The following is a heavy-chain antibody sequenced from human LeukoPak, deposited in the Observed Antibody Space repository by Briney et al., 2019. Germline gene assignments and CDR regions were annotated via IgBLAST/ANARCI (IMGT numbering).Heavy chain of an antibody. J-gene: IGHJ4*02. Sequence: GSLRLSCAASGFTFSSYAMSWVRQAPGKGLEWIGEINHSGSTNYNPSLKSRVTISVDTSKNQFSLKLSSVTAADTAVYYCARGQENCGGDCGVAYWGQGTLVTVSS. V-gene: IGHV4-34*01. D-gene: IGHD2-21*02. CDR2: INHSGST. CDR1: GFTFSSYA. CDR3: ARGQENCGGDCGVAY.